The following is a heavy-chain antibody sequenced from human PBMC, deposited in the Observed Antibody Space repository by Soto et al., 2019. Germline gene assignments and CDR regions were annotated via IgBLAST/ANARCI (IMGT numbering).Heavy chain of an antibody. CDR3: ARHSSLHNGGNSGLDY. J-gene: IGHJ4*02. CDR2: IYFTGNS. CDR1: GGSISGYS. D-gene: IGHD2-21*01. V-gene: IGHV4-59*01. Sequence: QVKLHESGPGLVKPSETLSLRCNVSGGSISGYSWAWIRQVPGKGLQWIGQIYFTGNSDYNPSLKSRVTMSVDMSTSHFSLNLRSMTAADSAIYYCARHSSLHNGGNSGLDYWGQGTLVTVSS.